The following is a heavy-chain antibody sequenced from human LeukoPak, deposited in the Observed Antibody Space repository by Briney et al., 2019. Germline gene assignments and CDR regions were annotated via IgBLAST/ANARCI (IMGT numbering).Heavy chain of an antibody. CDR3: ATEAYCGGDCYSYNWFDP. D-gene: IGHD2-21*02. V-gene: IGHV1-24*01. J-gene: IGHJ5*02. CDR2: FDPEDGET. CDR1: GYTLTELS. Sequence: ASVKVSCKVSGYTLTELSMHWVRQAPGKGLEWMGGFDPEDGETIYAQKFQGRVTMTEDTSTDTAYMELSSPRSEDTAVYYCATEAYCGGDCYSYNWFDPWGQGTLVTVSS.